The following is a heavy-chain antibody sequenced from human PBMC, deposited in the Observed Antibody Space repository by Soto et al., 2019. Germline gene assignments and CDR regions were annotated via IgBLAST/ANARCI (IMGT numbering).Heavy chain of an antibody. CDR3: ARVSPFRGTRPLFDY. V-gene: IGHV1-3*01. CDR1: GYTFTSDA. D-gene: IGHD3-10*01. J-gene: IGHJ4*02. CDR2: INAGNGNT. Sequence: ASVKVSCKASGYTFTSDAMHWVRQAPGQRLEWMGWINAGNGNTKYSQKFQGRVTITRDTSASTAYMELSSLRSEDTAVYYCARVSPFRGTRPLFDYWGQGTLVTVSS.